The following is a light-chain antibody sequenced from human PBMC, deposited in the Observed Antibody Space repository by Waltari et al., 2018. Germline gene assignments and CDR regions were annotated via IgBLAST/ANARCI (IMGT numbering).Light chain of an antibody. V-gene: IGLV2-14*01. CDR2: EVS. CDR1: SSDVGGYNF. J-gene: IGLJ2*01. CDR3: SSYTSSSTLVV. Sequence: QSALTQPASVSGSPGQSIPISCTGTSSDVGGYNFVSWYQQHPGKAPKLMIYEVSDRPSGVSNRFSGSKSGSTASLTISGLQAEDEADYYCSSYTSSSTLVVFGGGTKLTVL.